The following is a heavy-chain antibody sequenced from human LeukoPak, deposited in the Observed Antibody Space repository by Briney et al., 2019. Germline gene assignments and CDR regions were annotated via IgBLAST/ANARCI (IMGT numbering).Heavy chain of an antibody. CDR2: IDSDGSVI. J-gene: IGHJ4*02. CDR3: ARGRDGYNYRYPDY. D-gene: IGHD5-24*01. CDR1: GFTFSGYW. V-gene: IGHV3-74*01. Sequence: GGSLRLSCAASGFTFSGYWMHWVRQAPGKGLVWVSRIDSDGSVINYADSVKGRFTISRDNAKNSLYLQLNSLRAEDTAVYYCARGRDGYNYRYPDYWGQGTLVTVSS.